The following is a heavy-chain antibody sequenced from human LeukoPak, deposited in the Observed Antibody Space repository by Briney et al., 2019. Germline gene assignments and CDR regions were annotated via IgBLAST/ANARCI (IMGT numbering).Heavy chain of an antibody. D-gene: IGHD3-10*01. V-gene: IGHV3-30*02. Sequence: GGSLRLSCAASGFTFSSYGMHWVRQAPGKGLEWVAFIRYDGSNKYYADSVKGRFTISRDNSKNTLYPQMNSLRAEDTAVYYCASTTSLWFGELLNWGQGTLVTVSS. CDR2: IRYDGSNK. CDR1: GFTFSSYG. CDR3: ASTTSLWFGELLN. J-gene: IGHJ4*02.